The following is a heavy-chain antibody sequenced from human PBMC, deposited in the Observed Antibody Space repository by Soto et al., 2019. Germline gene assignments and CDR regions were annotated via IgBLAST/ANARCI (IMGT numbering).Heavy chain of an antibody. V-gene: IGHV4-59*01. D-gene: IGHD5-18*01. CDR3: ARVDTAMVRYYYYYMDV. CDR2: IYYSGST. CDR1: GGSISSYY. Sequence: SETLSLTCTVSGGSISSYYWSWIRQPPGKGLEWIGYIYYSGSTNYNPSLKSRVTISVDTSKNQFSLRLSSVTAADTAVYYCARVDTAMVRYYYYYMDVWGKGTTVTVSS. J-gene: IGHJ6*03.